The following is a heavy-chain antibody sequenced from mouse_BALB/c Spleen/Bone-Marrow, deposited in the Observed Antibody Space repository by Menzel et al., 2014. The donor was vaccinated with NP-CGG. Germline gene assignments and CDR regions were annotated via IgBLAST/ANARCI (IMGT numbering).Heavy chain of an antibody. CDR3: ASATTATFYAMDY. J-gene: IGHJ4*01. CDR1: GFNIRDTY. D-gene: IGHD1-2*01. Sequence: EVNVVESGAELVKPGASVKLSCTVSGFNIRDTYMHWVKQRPEQGLEWNGRIDPANGNTKYDPKFQGKATITADTSSNTAYLQLSSLTSEDTAVYYCASATTATFYAMDYWGQGTSATVSS. V-gene: IGHV14-3*02. CDR2: IDPANGNT.